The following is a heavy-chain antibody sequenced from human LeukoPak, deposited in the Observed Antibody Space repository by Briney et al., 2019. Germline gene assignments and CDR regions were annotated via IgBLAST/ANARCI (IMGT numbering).Heavy chain of an antibody. Sequence: ASETLSLTCTVSGGSISNYYWSWIRQPPGKGLEWIGYIYYSGSTNYNPSLKSRVTISVDTSKNQFSLKLSSVTAADTAVYYCARGYCSSTSCYGRWYAFDIWGQGTMVTVSS. V-gene: IGHV4-59*01. CDR2: IYYSGST. CDR1: GGSISNYY. J-gene: IGHJ3*02. D-gene: IGHD2-2*01. CDR3: ARGYCSSTSCYGRWYAFDI.